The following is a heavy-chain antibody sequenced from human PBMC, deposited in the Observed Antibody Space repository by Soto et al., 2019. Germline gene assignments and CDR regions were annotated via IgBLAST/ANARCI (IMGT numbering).Heavy chain of an antibody. CDR1: GYTFTSYA. V-gene: IGHV1-3*01. CDR2: INAGNGNT. CDR3: ARDQWGTVTTPSD. Sequence: QVQLVQSGAEVKKPGASVKVSCKASGYTFTSYAMHWVRQAPGQRLEWMGWINAGNGNTKYSQKFQGRVTITRDTSASTAYMELSRLRSEDTAVYYCARDQWGTVTTPSDWGQGTLVTVSS. D-gene: IGHD4-17*01. J-gene: IGHJ4*02.